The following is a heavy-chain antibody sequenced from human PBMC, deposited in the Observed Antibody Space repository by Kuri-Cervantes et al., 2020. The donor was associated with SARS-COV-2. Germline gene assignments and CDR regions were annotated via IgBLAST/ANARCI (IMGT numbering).Heavy chain of an antibody. CDR1: GYTFTSYG. V-gene: IGHV1-18*03. D-gene: IGHD3-3*01. Sequence: ASVKVSCKASGYTFTSYGISWVRQAPGQGLEWMGWISAYNGNTNYAQKLQGRVTMTTDTSTSTAYMELRSLRSDDMAVYYCARDHLPSYYDFWSGYYSFDYWGQGTLVTVSS. J-gene: IGHJ4*02. CDR2: ISAYNGNT. CDR3: ARDHLPSYYDFWSGYYSFDY.